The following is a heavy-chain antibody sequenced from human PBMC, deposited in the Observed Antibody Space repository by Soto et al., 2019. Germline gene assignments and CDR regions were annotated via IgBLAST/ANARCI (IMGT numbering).Heavy chain of an antibody. CDR3: ARALILTGYYIHDAFDI. CDR1: GDSISSNNYY. J-gene: IGHJ3*02. D-gene: IGHD3-9*01. Sequence: SETLSLSCTVSGDSISSNNYYWGWLRQPPGKGLEWIGGINYSGSTYYNPSLKSRVTISVDTSKNQFSLMLSSVTAADTAVYYCARALILTGYYIHDAFDIWGQGTMVT. V-gene: IGHV4-39*01. CDR2: INYSGST.